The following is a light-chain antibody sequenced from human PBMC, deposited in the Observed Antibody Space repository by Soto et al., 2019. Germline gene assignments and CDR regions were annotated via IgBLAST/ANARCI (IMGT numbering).Light chain of an antibody. CDR1: QSISSY. J-gene: IGKJ3*01. CDR2: AAS. Sequence: DIQMTQSPASLSASVGDRVTITCRASQSISSYLYWYQQKPGNAPKLLIYAASSLQSGVPSRFSGSGSGTDFTLTISSLQPEDFATYYCQQSYSTPPNFGPGTNVDNK. V-gene: IGKV1-39*01. CDR3: QQSYSTPPN.